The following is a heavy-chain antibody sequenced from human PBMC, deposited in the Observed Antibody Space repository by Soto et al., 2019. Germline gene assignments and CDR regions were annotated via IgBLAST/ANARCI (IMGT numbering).Heavy chain of an antibody. Sequence: EVQLVESGGGLVQPGGSLRLSCAASGFIFSAYDMHWVRQATGKGLEWVSAIGTAGDTYYPGSVKGRFTVSRENAKNSLYLQMNSLSVGETAVYYCVRAYSEGPPPYYFYSIGVWGKGTTVTVSS. CDR1: GFIFSAYD. D-gene: IGHD5-18*01. J-gene: IGHJ6*03. CDR2: IGTAGDT. V-gene: IGHV3-13*01. CDR3: VRAYSEGPPPYYFYSIGV.